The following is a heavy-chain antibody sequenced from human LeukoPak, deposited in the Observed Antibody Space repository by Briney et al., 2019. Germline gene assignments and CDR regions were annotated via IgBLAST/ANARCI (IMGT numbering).Heavy chain of an antibody. CDR2: INPSGGST. J-gene: IGHJ4*02. CDR1: GYTFTSYY. V-gene: IGHV1-46*01. D-gene: IGHD1-26*01. CDR3: ARGTVGYGDY. Sequence: GASVKVSCKASGYTFTSYYMHWGRHGPGQGLERMGIINPSGGSTSYAQKFQGRVTMTRDTSTSTVYMELSSLRSEDTAVYYCARGTVGYGDYWGQGALVTVSS.